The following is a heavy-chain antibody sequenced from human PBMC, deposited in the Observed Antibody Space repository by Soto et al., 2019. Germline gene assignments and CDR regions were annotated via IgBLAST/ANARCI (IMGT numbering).Heavy chain of an antibody. Sequence: GGSLRLSCAASGFTFSSYWMHWVRQAPGKGLEWVSRIKSDGSNTSYAESVKGRFTISRDNSNNTLYLQMNSLRAEDTAVYYCAIGGCTNGVCYYSYYYGMDVWGQGTTVTVSS. D-gene: IGHD2-8*01. CDR1: GFTFSSYW. CDR2: IKSDGSNT. CDR3: AIGGCTNGVCYYSYYYGMDV. V-gene: IGHV3-74*01. J-gene: IGHJ6*02.